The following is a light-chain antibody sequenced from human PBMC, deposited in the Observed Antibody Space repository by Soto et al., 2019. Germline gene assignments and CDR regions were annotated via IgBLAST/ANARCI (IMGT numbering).Light chain of an antibody. CDR2: GAS. CDR1: QSFSSSY. J-gene: IGKJ3*01. Sequence: EIVLTQSPGTLSLSPGERATLSCRASQSFSSSYLAWYQQKPGQAPRLLIYGASSRATGIPHRFSGSGSGTDFTLTTSRLEPEDFAVYYCQQYGSSPFTFGPGTKMDIK. V-gene: IGKV3-20*01. CDR3: QQYGSSPFT.